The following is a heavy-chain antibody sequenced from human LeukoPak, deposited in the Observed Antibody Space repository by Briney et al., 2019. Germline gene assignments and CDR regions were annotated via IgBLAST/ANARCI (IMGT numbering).Heavy chain of an antibody. CDR1: GFTFTKYW. CDR2: MYLGDSET. CDR3: VRHEGSISGWPFDY. Sequence: GESLKISCKGSGFTFTKYWIGWVRQMPGKGLEWMGIMYLGDSETRYSPSFQGQVTISADKSISAVFLQWSSLKASDTAMYYCVRHEGSISGWPFDYWGQGTLVTVSS. D-gene: IGHD6-19*01. V-gene: IGHV5-51*01. J-gene: IGHJ4*02.